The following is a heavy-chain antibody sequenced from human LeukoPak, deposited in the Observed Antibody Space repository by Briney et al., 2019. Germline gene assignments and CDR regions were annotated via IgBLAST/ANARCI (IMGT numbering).Heavy chain of an antibody. CDR3: ARTHAYDILTGYYNRYFDY. J-gene: IGHJ4*02. CDR2: ISAYNGNT. D-gene: IGHD3-9*01. V-gene: IGHV1-18*04. CDR1: GYTFTSYG. Sequence: GASVKVSCKASGYTFTSYGISWVRQAPGQGLVWMGWISAYNGNTNYAQKLQGRVTMTTDTSTSTAYMELRSLRSDDTAVYYCARTHAYDILTGYYNRYFDYWGQGTLVTVSS.